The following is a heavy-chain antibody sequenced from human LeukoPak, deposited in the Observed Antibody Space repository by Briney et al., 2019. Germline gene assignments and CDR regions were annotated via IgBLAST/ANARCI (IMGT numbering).Heavy chain of an antibody. CDR3: ACARTGGAYLDY. Sequence: GSLRLSCAASGFIFSRNNMNWVRQAPGKGLEWVSYISSSGTTIYYADSVKGRFTISRDNAKNSLYLQMNSLRDEDTAVYYCACARTGGAYLDYWGQRTLVTVSS. D-gene: IGHD1-1*01. V-gene: IGHV3-48*02. J-gene: IGHJ4*02. CDR1: GFIFSRNN. CDR2: ISSSGTTI.